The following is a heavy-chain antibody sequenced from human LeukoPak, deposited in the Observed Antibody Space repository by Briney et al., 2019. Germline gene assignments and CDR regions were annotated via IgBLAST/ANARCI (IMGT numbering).Heavy chain of an antibody. CDR3: ASGRVTAVY. J-gene: IGHJ4*02. CDR2: VNQDGGEK. CDR1: GFTFSSSL. D-gene: IGHD2-21*02. V-gene: IGHV3-7*03. Sequence: PGGSLRLSCAASGFTFSSSLMTWVRQAPGKGLEWVASVNQDGGEKNYVDSVKGRFTISRDSAKNSLYLQMNSLRTEDTAVYYCASGRVTAVYWGQGTLVTVSS.